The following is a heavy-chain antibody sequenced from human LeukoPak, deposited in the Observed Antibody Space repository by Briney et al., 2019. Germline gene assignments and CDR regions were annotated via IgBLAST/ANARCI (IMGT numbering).Heavy chain of an antibody. J-gene: IGHJ4*02. Sequence: PGGSLRLSCAASGFTFSSYAMHWVRQAPGKGLEWVAVISYDGSNKYYADSVKGRFTISRDNSKNTLYLQMNSLRAEDTAVYYCARGATGIAVAGPGDYWGQGTLVTVSS. CDR3: ARGATGIAVAGPGDY. V-gene: IGHV3-30-3*01. CDR1: GFTFSSYA. CDR2: ISYDGSNK. D-gene: IGHD6-19*01.